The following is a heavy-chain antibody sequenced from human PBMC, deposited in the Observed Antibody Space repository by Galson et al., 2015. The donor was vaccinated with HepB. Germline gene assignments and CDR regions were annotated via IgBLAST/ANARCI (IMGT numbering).Heavy chain of an antibody. CDR3: ARDKRSTENGYFDP. D-gene: IGHD6-13*01. J-gene: IGHJ5*02. Sequence: SVKVSCKASGYSFSSYGVNWVRQAPGQGLEWMGWLSPYTGNTVYAQNLQGRITMTTDTSTSTAYMELRSLRFDDTALYYCARDKRSTENGYFDPWGQGTLVIVSS. CDR1: GYSFSSYG. CDR2: LSPYTGNT. V-gene: IGHV1-18*01.